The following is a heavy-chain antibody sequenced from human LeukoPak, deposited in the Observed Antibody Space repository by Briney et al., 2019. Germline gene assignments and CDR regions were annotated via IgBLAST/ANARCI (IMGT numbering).Heavy chain of an antibody. CDR1: GGSINSAHFY. CDR2: IFYSGST. CDR3: ARGIYSYHFDC. D-gene: IGHD5-18*01. V-gene: IGHV4-30-4*08. Sequence: SETLSLTCSGSGGSINSAHFYWNWIRQPPGKGLEWVGYIFYSGSTYYNPSLKSRVTISLDASKNQSSLSLSSATAADTAVYYCARGIYSYHFDCWGQGILVTVSS. J-gene: IGHJ4*02.